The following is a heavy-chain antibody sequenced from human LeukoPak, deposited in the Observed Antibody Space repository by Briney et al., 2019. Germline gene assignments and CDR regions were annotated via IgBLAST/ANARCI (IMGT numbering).Heavy chain of an antibody. J-gene: IGHJ3*02. CDR3: ARSVNSPLWAFDI. CDR1: GYTFSRYA. V-gene: IGHV1-3*03. D-gene: IGHD3-16*01. Sequence: ASVKVSCKASGYTFSRYAIHWVRQAPGQRLEWMGWINAGNGDTKYSQEFQGRVTITRDTSANRAYMEMSSLRSEDMAVYYCARSVNSPLWAFDIWGQGTMVTVSP. CDR2: INAGNGDT.